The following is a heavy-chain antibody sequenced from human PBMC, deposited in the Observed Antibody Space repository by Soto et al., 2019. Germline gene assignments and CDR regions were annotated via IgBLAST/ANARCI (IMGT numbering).Heavy chain of an antibody. Sequence: ASVKVSCKASGYTFTSYGISWVRQAPGQGLEWKGRISAYNGNTNYAQKLQGRVTMTTDTSTSTAYMELMSLRSDDTAVYYCARDGNYYDSSGYYFAFLFNWFDPWGQGTLVTVSS. D-gene: IGHD3-22*01. CDR1: GYTFTSYG. V-gene: IGHV1-18*01. CDR2: ISAYNGNT. CDR3: ARDGNYYDSSGYYFAFLFNWFDP. J-gene: IGHJ5*02.